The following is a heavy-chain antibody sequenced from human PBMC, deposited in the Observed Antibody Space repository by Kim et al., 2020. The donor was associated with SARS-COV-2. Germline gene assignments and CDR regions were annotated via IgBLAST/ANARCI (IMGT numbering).Heavy chain of an antibody. CDR3: ARDKVAMIPNNGMDV. D-gene: IGHD3-22*01. Sequence: QKVQGRVTMTTDTSTSTAYMELRSLRSDDTAVYYCARDKVAMIPNNGMDVWGQGTTVTVSS. J-gene: IGHJ6*02. V-gene: IGHV1-18*01.